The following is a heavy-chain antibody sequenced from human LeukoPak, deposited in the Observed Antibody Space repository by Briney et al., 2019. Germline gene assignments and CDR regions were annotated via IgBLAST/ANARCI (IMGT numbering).Heavy chain of an antibody. Sequence: SGASLRLSCAASGFTFSKYSMSWVRHATGKGLEWVSAITGGGSGIYYADSMKSGFTISRDNSKNTLYLQINSLRAEDTAVYCCAKWGDYDVLTGYYVSDYWGQGTLVTVSS. CDR3: AKWGDYDVLTGYYVSDY. CDR2: ITGGGSGI. J-gene: IGHJ4*02. D-gene: IGHD3-9*01. CDR1: GFTFSKYS. V-gene: IGHV3-23*01.